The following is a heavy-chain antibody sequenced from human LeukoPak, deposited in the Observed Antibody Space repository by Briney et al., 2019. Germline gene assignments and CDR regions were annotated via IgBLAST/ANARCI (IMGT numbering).Heavy chain of an antibody. J-gene: IGHJ3*02. D-gene: IGHD6-13*01. V-gene: IGHV3-21*01. Sequence: GGSLRLSCAASGFTFSSYSMNWVRQAPGKGLEWVSSISSSSSFIYYADSVKGRFTISRDNAKNSLYLQMNSLRAEDTAVYYCARDRRQQLATGGAFDIWGQGTMVTVSS. CDR3: ARDRRQQLATGGAFDI. CDR2: ISSSSSFI. CDR1: GFTFSSYS.